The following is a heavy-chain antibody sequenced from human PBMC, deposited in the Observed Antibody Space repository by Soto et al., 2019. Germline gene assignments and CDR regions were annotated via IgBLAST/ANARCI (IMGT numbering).Heavy chain of an antibody. CDR2: VHESGST. CDR1: GDAISNFY. D-gene: IGHD1-20*01. CDR3: ARGTRPLITSFFDY. V-gene: IGHV4-59*03. J-gene: IGHJ4*02. Sequence: SETLSLTCSVSGDAISNFYWSWIRQTPGRGLEWIGCVHESGSTDYNPSLKGRVTISLHTSKSQFSLSLRSATAADTATYYCARGTRPLITSFFDYWGQGIPVTVSS.